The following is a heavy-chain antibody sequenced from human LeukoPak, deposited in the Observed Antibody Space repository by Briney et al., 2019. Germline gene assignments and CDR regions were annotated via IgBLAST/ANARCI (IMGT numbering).Heavy chain of an antibody. CDR3: ARGGAVAGSNWFDP. J-gene: IGHJ5*02. CDR1: GYTFTSVD. Sequence: ASVKLSCKASGYTFTSVDINWVRQGPGQGLGWEGWMNPNNGNTGYAQKFQGRVAITRDTSISTSYMELSSLTSEDTAVYYCARGGAVAGSNWFDPWGQGTLVTVSS. V-gene: IGHV1-8*03. D-gene: IGHD6-19*01. CDR2: MNPNNGNT.